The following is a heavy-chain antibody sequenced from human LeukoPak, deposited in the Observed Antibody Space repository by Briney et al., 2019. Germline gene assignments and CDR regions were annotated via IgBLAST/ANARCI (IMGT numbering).Heavy chain of an antibody. D-gene: IGHD7-27*01. J-gene: IGHJ6*02. CDR2: ISYDGSNK. Sequence: PGRSLRPSCAASGFTFSSYAMHWVRQAPGKGLEWVAVISYDGSNKYYADSVKGRFTISRDNSKNTLYLQMNSLRAEDTAVYYCARLDWGMAGNYYYYYGMDVWGQGTTVTVSS. V-gene: IGHV3-30-3*01. CDR3: ARLDWGMAGNYYYYYGMDV. CDR1: GFTFSSYA.